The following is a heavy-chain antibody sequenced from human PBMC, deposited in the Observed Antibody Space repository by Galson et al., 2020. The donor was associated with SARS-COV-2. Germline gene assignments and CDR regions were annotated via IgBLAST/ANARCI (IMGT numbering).Heavy chain of an antibody. Sequence: KIGESLKISCKGSGYSFTSYWISWVRQMPGKGLEWMGRIDPSDSYTNYSPSFQGHITISADQSISTAYLQWSSLKASDTAMYFCARRVVVAASLDEDGMDVWGQGTTVTVSS. J-gene: IGHJ6*02. D-gene: IGHD2-15*01. V-gene: IGHV5-10-1*01. CDR3: ARRVVVAASLDEDGMDV. CDR2: IDPSDSYT. CDR1: GYSFTSYW.